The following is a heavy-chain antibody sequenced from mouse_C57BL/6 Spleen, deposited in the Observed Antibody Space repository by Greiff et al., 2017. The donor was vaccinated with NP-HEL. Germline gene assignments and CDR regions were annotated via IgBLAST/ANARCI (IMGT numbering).Heavy chain of an antibody. V-gene: IGHV1-85*01. CDR1: GYTFTSYD. CDR2: IYPRDGST. J-gene: IGHJ1*03. Sequence: VQLQQSGPELVKPGASVKLSCKASGYTFTSYDINWVKQRPGQGLEWIGWIYPRDGSTKYNEKFKGKATLTVDTSSSTAYMELHSLTSEDSAVYFCARRGTTVNWYFDYWGTGTTVTVSS. D-gene: IGHD1-1*01. CDR3: ARRGTTVNWYFDY.